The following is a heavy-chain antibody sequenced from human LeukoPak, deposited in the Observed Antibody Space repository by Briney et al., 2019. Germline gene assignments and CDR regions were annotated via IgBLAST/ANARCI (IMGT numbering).Heavy chain of an antibody. CDR3: ARQVSYDYYYYYMDV. CDR1: GGSISSYY. V-gene: IGHV4-4*09. D-gene: IGHD5-12*01. CDR2: IYTSGST. J-gene: IGHJ6*03. Sequence: SEALSLTCTVSGGSISSYYWSWIRQPPGKGLEWIGYIYTSGSTNYNPSLKSRVTISVDTSKNQFSLKLSSVTAADTAVYYCARQVSYDYYYYYMDVWGKGTTVTVSS.